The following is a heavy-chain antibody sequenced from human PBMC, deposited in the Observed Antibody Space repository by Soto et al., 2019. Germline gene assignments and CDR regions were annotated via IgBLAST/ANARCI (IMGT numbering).Heavy chain of an antibody. V-gene: IGHV1-3*01. J-gene: IGHJ6*02. CDR2: INAGNGNT. D-gene: IGHD4-17*01. Sequence: QVQLVQSGAEVKKPGASVKVSCKASGYTFTSYAMHWVRQAPGQRLEWMGWINAGNGNTKYSQKFQGAVPITRHTSATKAYMELSILGSEDTAVYYCAGDLFYSDYPHDYYYYGMDVWGQGTTVTGSS. CDR1: GYTFTSYA. CDR3: AGDLFYSDYPHDYYYYGMDV.